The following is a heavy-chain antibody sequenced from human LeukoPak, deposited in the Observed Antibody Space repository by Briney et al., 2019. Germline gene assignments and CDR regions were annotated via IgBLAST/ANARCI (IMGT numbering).Heavy chain of an antibody. D-gene: IGHD1-26*01. CDR3: AKKRAVGAPTGLDY. V-gene: IGHV3-23*01. J-gene: IGHJ4*02. CDR1: GFTFSSYA. Sequence: GGSLRLSCAASGFTFSSYAMSWVRQGPGKGLEWVSATSGSGGSTYYADSVKGRFTVSRDNSKNTLFLQMSSLRAEDTALYYCAKKRAVGAPTGLDYWGQGTLVTVSS. CDR2: TSGSGGST.